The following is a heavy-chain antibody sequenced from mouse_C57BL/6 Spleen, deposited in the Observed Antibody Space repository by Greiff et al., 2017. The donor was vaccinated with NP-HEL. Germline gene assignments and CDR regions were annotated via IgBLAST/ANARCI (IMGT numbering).Heavy chain of an antibody. Sequence: QVQLQQSGPELVKPGASVKISCKASGYAFSSSWMNWVKQRPGKGLEWIGRIYPGDGDTNYHGKFKGKATLTADKSSSTAYMQLSSLTSEDSAVYFCAKSYYSNYGGFYYYAMDYWGQGTSVTVSS. D-gene: IGHD2-5*01. CDR2: IYPGDGDT. CDR3: AKSYYSNYGGFYYYAMDY. J-gene: IGHJ4*01. CDR1: GYAFSSSW. V-gene: IGHV1-82*01.